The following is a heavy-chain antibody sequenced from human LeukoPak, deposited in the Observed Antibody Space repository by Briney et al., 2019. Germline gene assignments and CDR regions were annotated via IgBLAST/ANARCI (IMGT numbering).Heavy chain of an antibody. J-gene: IGHJ5*02. CDR1: GYTFTSYY. D-gene: IGHD6-19*01. CDR2: INPNSGGT. V-gene: IGHV1-2*02. CDR3: ARDVKQWLRGGNWFDP. Sequence: GASVKVSCKASGYTFTSYYMHWVRQAPGQGLEWMGWINPNSGGTNYAQKFQGRVTMTRDTSISTAYMELSRLRSDDTAVYYCARDVKQWLRGGNWFDPWGQGTLVTVSS.